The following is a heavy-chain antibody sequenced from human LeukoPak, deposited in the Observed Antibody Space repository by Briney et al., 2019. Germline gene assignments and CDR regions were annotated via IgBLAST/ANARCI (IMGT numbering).Heavy chain of an antibody. J-gene: IGHJ4*02. D-gene: IGHD5-18*01. V-gene: IGHV3-33*06. CDR2: IWYDGSNK. CDR1: GFTFSSYG. Sequence: GRSLRLSCAPSGFTFSSYGMHWVRQAPGKGLEWVAVIWYDGSNKYYADSVKGRFTITRDNSKNTLYLQMNSLRPEDTDVYYCAKVRGLGIQPWTAFDYWGQGTLVTVSS. CDR3: AKVRGLGIQPWTAFDY.